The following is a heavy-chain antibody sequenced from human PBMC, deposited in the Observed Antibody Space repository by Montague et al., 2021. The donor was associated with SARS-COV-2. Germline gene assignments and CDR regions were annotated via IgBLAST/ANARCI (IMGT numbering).Heavy chain of an antibody. Sequence: SETLSLTCTVSGGSISNSRSDWGWVRQPPGKGLEYIGSIYYMGTTYYNPSLKSRVTVSLDTSKNQLSLQLSSVTATDTAVYYCARHDPNYGGRGGNFEHWGQGTLAIVSS. CDR2: IYYMGTT. D-gene: IGHD2-21*01. CDR3: ARHDPNYGGRGGNFEH. CDR1: GGSISNSRSD. V-gene: IGHV4-39*01. J-gene: IGHJ1*01.